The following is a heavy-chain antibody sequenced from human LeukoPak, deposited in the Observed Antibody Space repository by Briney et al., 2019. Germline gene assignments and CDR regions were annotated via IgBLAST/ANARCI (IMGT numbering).Heavy chain of an antibody. Sequence: ASVTVSCKGSGYTFTSDYIHWVRQAPGQGLEWMGLINPNGGTTSYTQKFQGRVTMTRDTSTSTVYMELSSLRSEDTAVYYCATGEGLSGCSGGSCYDYWGQGTLVTVSS. CDR3: ATGEGLSGCSGGSCYDY. CDR1: GYTFTSDY. V-gene: IGHV1-46*01. CDR2: INPNGGTT. D-gene: IGHD2-15*01. J-gene: IGHJ4*02.